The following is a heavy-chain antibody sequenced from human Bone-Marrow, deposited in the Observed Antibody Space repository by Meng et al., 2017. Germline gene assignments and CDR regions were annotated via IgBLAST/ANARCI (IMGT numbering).Heavy chain of an antibody. D-gene: IGHD3-22*01. J-gene: IGHJ3*02. CDR2: IIPILSIA. CDR1: GYTVTSYG. CDR3: ARHGYSYGSSGQRNSVDI. V-gene: IGHV1-69*04. Sequence: SSVKVSCKASGYTVTSYGISCVRQATGQGREWMGMIIPILSIANYAQKFQGRVTITADKSTSTAYMELSSLRSENTAVYYWARHGYSYGSSGQRNSVDIWGQGTMVTVSS.